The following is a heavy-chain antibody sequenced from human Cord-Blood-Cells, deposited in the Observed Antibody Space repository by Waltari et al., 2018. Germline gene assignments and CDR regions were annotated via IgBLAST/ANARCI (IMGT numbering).Heavy chain of an antibody. CDR2: IYYSGRT. CDR1: GGSISSGDYY. J-gene: IGHJ6*02. CDR3: ARDKPYSSSSRYGMDV. D-gene: IGHD6-6*01. V-gene: IGHV4-30-4*08. Sequence: QVQLQESGPGLVKPSQTLSLTCTVSGGSISSGDYYWSWIRQPPGKGLEWIGYIYYSGRTYYNPSCRGVVTRAVDTSRNQFSLKLSSGTAADTAVYYCARDKPYSSSSRYGMDVWGQGTTVTVSS.